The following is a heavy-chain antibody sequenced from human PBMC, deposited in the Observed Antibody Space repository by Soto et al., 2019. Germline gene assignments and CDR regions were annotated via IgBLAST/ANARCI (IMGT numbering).Heavy chain of an antibody. CDR3: ASGYDFWSGGAYMDV. J-gene: IGHJ6*03. D-gene: IGHD3-3*01. CDR1: GYTFTSYA. V-gene: IGHV1-3*01. CDR2: INAGNGNT. Sequence: QVQLVQSGAEVKKPGASVKVSCKASGYTFTSYAMHWVRQAPGQRLEWMEWINAGNGNTKYSQKFQGRVTITRDTSASTAYMELSSLRSEDTAVYYCASGYDFWSGGAYMDVWGKGTTVTVSS.